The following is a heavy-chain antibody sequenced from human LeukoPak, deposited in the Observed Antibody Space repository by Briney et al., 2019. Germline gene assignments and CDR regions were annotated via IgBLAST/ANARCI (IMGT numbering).Heavy chain of an antibody. CDR1: GFTVSSNY. Sequence: GGSLRLSCAASGFTVSSNYMSWVRQAPGKGLEWVSVIYSGGSTYCADSVKGRFTISRHNSKNTLYLQMNSLRAEDTAVYYCASSASTVTISYWGQGTLVTVSS. CDR2: IYSGGST. V-gene: IGHV3-53*04. J-gene: IGHJ4*02. CDR3: ASSASTVTISY. D-gene: IGHD4-17*01.